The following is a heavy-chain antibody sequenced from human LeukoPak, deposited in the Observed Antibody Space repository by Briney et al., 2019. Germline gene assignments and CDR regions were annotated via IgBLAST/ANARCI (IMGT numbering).Heavy chain of an antibody. V-gene: IGHV4-31*03. CDR3: ARCNILTGSIDY. CDR2: IYYSGST. D-gene: IGHD3-9*01. Sequence: PSETLSLTCTVSGGSISSSSYYWGWIRQPPGKGLEWIGYIYYSGSTYYNPSLKSRVTISVDTSKNQFSLKLSSVTAADTAVYYCARCNILTGSIDYWGQGTLVTVSS. J-gene: IGHJ4*02. CDR1: GGSISSSSYY.